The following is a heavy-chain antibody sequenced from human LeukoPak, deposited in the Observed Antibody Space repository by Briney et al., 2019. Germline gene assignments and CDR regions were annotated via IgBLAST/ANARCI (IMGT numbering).Heavy chain of an antibody. CDR3: AAHDQSHQGRYDY. CDR1: GFTSSCYG. Sequence: PGGSLRLSCPASGFTSSCYGMHWVRPAPGKGVEWVAVISYDGSNKYYADSVKGRFTISRDNSKNTLYLQMNSLRAEDTAVYYCAAHDQSHQGRYDYWGQGTLVTVSS. V-gene: IGHV3-30*03. J-gene: IGHJ4*02. CDR2: ISYDGSNK. D-gene: IGHD1-1*01.